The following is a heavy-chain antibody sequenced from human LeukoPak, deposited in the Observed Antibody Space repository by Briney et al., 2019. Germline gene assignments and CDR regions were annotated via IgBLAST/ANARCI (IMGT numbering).Heavy chain of an antibody. CDR3: ARDLGGYSSSSYFDY. D-gene: IGHD6-13*01. CDR1: GFTFTSYA. CDR2: TSYDGSNK. J-gene: IGHJ4*02. Sequence: GGSLRLSCAASGFTFTSYAMHWVRQAPGKGLEWVAVTSYDGSNKYYADSVKGRFTISRDNSKNTLYLQMNSLRAEDTAVYYCARDLGGYSSSSYFDYWGQGTLVTVSS. V-gene: IGHV3-30*04.